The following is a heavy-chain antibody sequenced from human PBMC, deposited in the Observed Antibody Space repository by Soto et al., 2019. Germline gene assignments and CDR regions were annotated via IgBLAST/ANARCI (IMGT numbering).Heavy chain of an antibody. D-gene: IGHD3-22*01. V-gene: IGHV3-23*01. Sequence: GGSLRLSCAASGFTFSSYAMSWVRQAPGKGLEWVSAISGSGGSTYYADSVKGRFTISRDNSKNTLYLQMNSLRAEDTAVYYCAKDSSGYSLPLYYYGMDVWGQGTTVTVSS. CDR1: GFTFSSYA. CDR2: ISGSGGST. CDR3: AKDSSGYSLPLYYYGMDV. J-gene: IGHJ6*02.